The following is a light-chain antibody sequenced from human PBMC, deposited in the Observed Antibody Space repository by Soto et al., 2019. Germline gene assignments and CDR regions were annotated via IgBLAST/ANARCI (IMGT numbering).Light chain of an antibody. CDR1: QSVSSN. Sequence: EIVLTQSPVTLSLSPGERATLSCRASQSVSSNLAWYQQKPGQAPRLLIYGAFSRATGIPDRFSGSGSGTDFTLTINRVAPEDFAVYYCQQYVSLPITFGQGTRLEIK. J-gene: IGKJ5*01. CDR2: GAF. CDR3: QQYVSLPIT. V-gene: IGKV3-20*01.